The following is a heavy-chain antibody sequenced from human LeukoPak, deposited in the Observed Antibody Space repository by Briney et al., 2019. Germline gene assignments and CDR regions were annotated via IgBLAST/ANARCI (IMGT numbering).Heavy chain of an antibody. J-gene: IGHJ4*02. CDR1: GFSFSTYW. CDR2: IKQDGSEK. Sequence: PGGSLRLSCAASGFSFSTYWMSWVRQPPGKGLEWVANIKQDGSEKYYVDSAKGRFTISRDNAKNSLYLQMNSLRAEDTAVYYCATDLGSSRPNFWGQGILVTVSS. CDR3: ATDLGSSRPNF. D-gene: IGHD6-13*01. V-gene: IGHV3-7*01.